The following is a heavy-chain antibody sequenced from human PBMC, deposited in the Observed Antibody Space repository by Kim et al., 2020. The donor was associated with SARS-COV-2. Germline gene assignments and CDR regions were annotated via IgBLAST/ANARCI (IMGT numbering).Heavy chain of an antibody. D-gene: IGHD2-21*01. V-gene: IGHV4-38-2*02. J-gene: IGHJ4*01. CDR3: ARVSGYCGGDRCGHYYF. Sequence: SETLSLTCTVSGFSISRGHYWCWMRQPPGKGLEWIGGIYFGAGTSYNPSLRSRVTISVDTSTNQFSLKLSSVTAAATAVYYCARVSGYCGGDRCGHYYF. CDR1: GFSISRGHY. CDR2: IYFGAGT.